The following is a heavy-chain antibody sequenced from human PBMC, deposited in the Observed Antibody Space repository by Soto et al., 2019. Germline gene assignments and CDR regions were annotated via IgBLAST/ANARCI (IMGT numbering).Heavy chain of an antibody. CDR2: ISYDGSNK. CDR1: GFTFSSYG. V-gene: IGHV3-30*18. J-gene: IGHJ4*02. Sequence: QVQLVESGGGVVQPGRSLRLSCAASGFTFSSYGMHWVRQAPGKGLEWVAVISYDGSNKYYADSVKGRFTISRDNSKNTLYLQMNSLRAEDTAVYYCAQEDIVVVVAATYYDYWGQGTLVTVSS. CDR3: AQEDIVVVVAATYYDY. D-gene: IGHD2-15*01.